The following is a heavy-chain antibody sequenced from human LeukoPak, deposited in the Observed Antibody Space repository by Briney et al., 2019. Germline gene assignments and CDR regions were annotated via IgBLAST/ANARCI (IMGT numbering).Heavy chain of an antibody. J-gene: IGHJ3*02. CDR1: GFILSSNY. D-gene: IGHD2-2*02. V-gene: IGHV3-53*01. CDR3: ARGEYRAFYI. CDR2: IYSAGST. Sequence: GGSLRLSCAASGFILSSNYMTWVRQAPGKGLEWVSIIYSAGSTYYADSVKGRFTISRDNSKNTLYLQMNSLRADDTAVYYCARGEYRAFYIWGQGTMVTVSS.